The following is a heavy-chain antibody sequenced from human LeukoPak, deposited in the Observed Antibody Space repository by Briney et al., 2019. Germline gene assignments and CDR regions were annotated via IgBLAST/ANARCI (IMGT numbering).Heavy chain of an antibody. CDR3: ANDLEERELLAKIFDY. Sequence: GGSLRLSCADSGFTFSSYAMSWVRQAPGKGLEWVSAISGSGGSTYSADSVKGRFTISRDNSKNTLYLQMSSLRAEDTAVYYCANDLEERELLAKIFDYWGQGTLVTVSS. D-gene: IGHD1-26*01. J-gene: IGHJ4*02. V-gene: IGHV3-23*01. CDR2: ISGSGGST. CDR1: GFTFSSYA.